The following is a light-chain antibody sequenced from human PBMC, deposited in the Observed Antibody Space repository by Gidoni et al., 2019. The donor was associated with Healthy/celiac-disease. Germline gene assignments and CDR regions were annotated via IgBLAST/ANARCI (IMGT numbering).Light chain of an antibody. V-gene: IGLV1-40*01. J-gene: IGLJ2*01. CDR1: SSNIGAGYD. CDR2: GNS. CDR3: QSYDSSLSVVV. Sequence: SVLTQPPSVSGAPGQRVTISCTRSSSNIGAGYDVHWYQQLPGTAPKLLIYGNSNRPSGVPDRFSGSKSGTSASLAITGLQAEDEADYYCQSYDSSLSVVVFGGGTKLTVL.